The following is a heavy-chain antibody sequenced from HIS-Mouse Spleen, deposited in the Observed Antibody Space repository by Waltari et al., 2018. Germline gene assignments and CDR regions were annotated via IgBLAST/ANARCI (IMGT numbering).Heavy chain of an antibody. CDR2: MKPNTGNT. J-gene: IGHJ3*02. CDR1: GYTFTSYD. V-gene: IGHV1-8*01. CDR3: ALTNDAFDI. D-gene: IGHD3-9*01. Sequence: QVQLVQSGAEVKKPGASVKGSCKASGYTFTSYDINWVRQATGQGLGCMGWMKPNTGNTGYAQKFQGRVTMTRNTSISTAYMELSSLRSEDTAVYYCALTNDAFDIWGQGTMVTVSS.